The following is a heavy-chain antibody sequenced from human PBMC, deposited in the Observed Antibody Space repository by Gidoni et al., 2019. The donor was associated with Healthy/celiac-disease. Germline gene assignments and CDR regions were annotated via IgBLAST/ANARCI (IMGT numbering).Heavy chain of an antibody. J-gene: IGHJ3*02. D-gene: IGHD2-15*01. CDR2: IIPILGIA. CDR3: ASLYCSGGSCYFNAFDI. CDR1: GGTFSSYT. Sequence: QVQRVQSGAEVKKHGSSVKVSCRASGGTFSSYTISWVRQAPGQGLEWMGRIIPILGIANYAQKFQGRVTITADKSTSTAYMELSSLRSEDTAVYYCASLYCSGGSCYFNAFDIWGQGTMVTVSS. V-gene: IGHV1-69*02.